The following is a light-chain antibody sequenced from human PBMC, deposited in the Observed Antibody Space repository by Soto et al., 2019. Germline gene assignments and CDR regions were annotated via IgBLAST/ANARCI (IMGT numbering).Light chain of an antibody. CDR2: AAS. Sequence: DIQMTQSPSSLSASVGDSVTITCRASQSISNYLNWYQQKPEKAPKLLVYAASSLQSGVPSRFSGSGSGTDFTLTISSLQPEDFATYYCQQSYSTPFTFGPGTKVDIK. CDR1: QSISNY. CDR3: QQSYSTPFT. J-gene: IGKJ3*01. V-gene: IGKV1-39*01.